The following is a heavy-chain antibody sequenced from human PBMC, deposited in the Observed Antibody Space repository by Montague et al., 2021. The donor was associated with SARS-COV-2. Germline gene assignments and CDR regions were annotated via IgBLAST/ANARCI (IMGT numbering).Heavy chain of an antibody. D-gene: IGHD3-22*01. Sequence: TLSLTCTVSGGSISSGGYYWSWIRQRPGKGLEWIAYIYYSGSTYYNPSLKSRVSISVDTPKNQFSLKLSSVTAADTAVYYCARARTRFSLIVVVIDTFDIGGQGAMVTVSS. J-gene: IGHJ3*02. CDR2: IYYSGST. CDR3: ARARTRFSLIVVVIDTFDI. V-gene: IGHV4-31*03. CDR1: GGSISSGGYY.